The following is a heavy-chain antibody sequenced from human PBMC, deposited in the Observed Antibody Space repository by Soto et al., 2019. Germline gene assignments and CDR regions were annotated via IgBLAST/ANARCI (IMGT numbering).Heavy chain of an antibody. J-gene: IGHJ6*02. V-gene: IGHV3-33*01. D-gene: IGHD2-2*01. CDR2: IWYDGSNK. CDR3: ARDHYWVVPAAMYYGMDV. CDR1: GFTFSSYG. Sequence: GGSLRLSCAASGFTFSSYGMHWARQAPGKGLEWVAVIWYDGSNKYYADSVKGRFTISRDNSKNTLYLQMNSLRAEDTAVYYCARDHYWVVPAAMYYGMDVWGQATTVTVSS.